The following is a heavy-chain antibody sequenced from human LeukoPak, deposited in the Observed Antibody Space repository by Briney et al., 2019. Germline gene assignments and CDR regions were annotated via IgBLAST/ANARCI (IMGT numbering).Heavy chain of an antibody. CDR3: ARGTFDYGSNYRGPLDY. CDR1: GYTFTSYY. CDR2: INPSGGST. J-gene: IGHJ4*02. V-gene: IGHV1-46*01. Sequence: GASVKVSCKTSGYTFTSYYMHWGRQAPGQGLEWMGIINPSGGSTSYAQKFQGRVTMTRDTSASTVYMELSSLRSEDTAVYYCARGTFDYGSNYRGPLDYWGQGTLVTVSS. D-gene: IGHD4-23*01.